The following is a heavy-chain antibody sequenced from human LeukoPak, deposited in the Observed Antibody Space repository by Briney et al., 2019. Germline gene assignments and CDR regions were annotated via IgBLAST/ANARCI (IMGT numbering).Heavy chain of an antibody. V-gene: IGHV3-74*01. CDR1: GFTFSNYW. J-gene: IGHJ6*02. Sequence: GGSLRLSCAASGFTFSNYWMHWVRQAPGKGLVWVSHINTDGSTTNYADSVKGRFTISRDNAKNTLYLQLNSLRAEDTAVYYCASPNAMDVWGQGTTVTVSS. CDR3: ASPNAMDV. CDR2: INTDGSTT.